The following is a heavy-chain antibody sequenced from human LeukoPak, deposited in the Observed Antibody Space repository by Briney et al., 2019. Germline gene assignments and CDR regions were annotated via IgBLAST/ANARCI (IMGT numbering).Heavy chain of an antibody. D-gene: IGHD3-10*01. Sequence: GGSLRLSCAASGFTFSSYEMNWVRQAPGKGLEWVSYISSSGSTIDYADSVKGRFTISRYNGKNSLYLQMNSLRGEHTAGYYCARESITMVRGHNWFDPWGQGTLVTVS. CDR3: ARESITMVRGHNWFDP. V-gene: IGHV3-48*03. CDR2: ISSSGSTI. J-gene: IGHJ5*02. CDR1: GFTFSSYE.